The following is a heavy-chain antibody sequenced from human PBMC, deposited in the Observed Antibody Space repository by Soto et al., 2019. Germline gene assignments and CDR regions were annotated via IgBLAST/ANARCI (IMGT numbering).Heavy chain of an antibody. CDR1: GFTFSDYY. CDR2: ISSSGSTT. D-gene: IGHD3-22*01. CDR3: AREISPLITMIVVAPPDY. V-gene: IGHV3-11*01. Sequence: PGGSLRLSCAASGFTFSDYYMSWIRQAPGKGLEWVSYISSSGSTTYYADSVKGRFTISRDNAKNSLYLQMNSLRAEDTAVYYCAREISPLITMIVVAPPDYWGQGTLVTVSS. J-gene: IGHJ4*02.